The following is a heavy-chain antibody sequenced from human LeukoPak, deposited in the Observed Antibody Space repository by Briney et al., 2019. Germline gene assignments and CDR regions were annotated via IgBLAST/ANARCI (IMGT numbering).Heavy chain of an antibody. D-gene: IGHD5-18*01. J-gene: IGHJ4*02. CDR2: FHQSGST. CDR1: GYSVSSGYY. Sequence: SETLSLTCSVSGYSVSSGYYWGWIRQPPGKGLEWIGSFHQSGSTDYNPSLKSRVTISVDTSKNQFSLKLSSVTAADTAVYYCARVRGMIQLWIFDYWGQGTLVTVSS. V-gene: IGHV4-38-2*02. CDR3: ARVRGMIQLWIFDY.